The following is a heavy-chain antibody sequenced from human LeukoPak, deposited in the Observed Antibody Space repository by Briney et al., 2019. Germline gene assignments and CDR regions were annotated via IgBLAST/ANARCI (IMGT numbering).Heavy chain of an antibody. CDR1: GFTFSSYG. CDR2: ISYDGSNK. D-gene: IGHD3-22*01. J-gene: IGHJ4*02. Sequence: GGSLRLSCAASGFTFSSYGMHWVRQAPGKGLEWVAVISYDGSNKYYADSVKGRFTISRDNSKNTLYLQMNSLRAEDTAVYYCAKDGITGYYYDSSGYYPFDYWGQGTLVTVSS. CDR3: AKDGITGYYYDSSGYYPFDY. V-gene: IGHV3-30*18.